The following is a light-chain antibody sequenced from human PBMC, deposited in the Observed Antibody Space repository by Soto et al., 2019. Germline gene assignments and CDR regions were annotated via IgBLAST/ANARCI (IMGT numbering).Light chain of an antibody. Sequence: QSVLTQPPSASGTPGQRVTISCSGSRSNIGSYTVNWYQQLPGTAPKLHIYGDSQRPSGVPDRFSGSKSGTSASLAISGLQSEDEADYYCSSWHGTLNGVVFGGGTKLTVL. V-gene: IGLV1-44*01. CDR1: RSNIGSYT. CDR3: SSWHGTLNGVV. J-gene: IGLJ2*01. CDR2: GDS.